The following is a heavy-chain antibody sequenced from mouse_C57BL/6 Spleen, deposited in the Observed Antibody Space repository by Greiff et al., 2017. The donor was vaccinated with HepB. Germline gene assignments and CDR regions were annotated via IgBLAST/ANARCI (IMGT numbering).Heavy chain of an antibody. CDR1: GFSFNTYA. D-gene: IGHD4-1*01. Sequence: EVKLVESGGGLVQPKGSLKLSCAASGFSFNTYAMNWVRQAPGKGLEWVARIRSKSNNYATYYADSVKDRFTISRDDSESMLYLQMNNLKTEDTAMYYRVRSANWDWYFDVWGTGTTVTVSS. CDR3: VRSANWDWYFDV. V-gene: IGHV10-1*01. J-gene: IGHJ1*03. CDR2: IRSKSNNYAT.